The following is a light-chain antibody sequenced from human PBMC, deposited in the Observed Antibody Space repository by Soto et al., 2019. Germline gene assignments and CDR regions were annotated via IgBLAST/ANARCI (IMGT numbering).Light chain of an antibody. CDR2: EVS. V-gene: IGLV2-14*01. Sequence: QSVLTQPASVSGSPGQSITISCTGTSSDVGGYNYVSWYQQHPGKAPKLMIYEVSNRPSGVSNRFSGSKSGNTASLTISGLQAKDEADYYCSSYTSSSTNVFGTGTKVTVL. J-gene: IGLJ1*01. CDR1: SSDVGGYNY. CDR3: SSYTSSSTNV.